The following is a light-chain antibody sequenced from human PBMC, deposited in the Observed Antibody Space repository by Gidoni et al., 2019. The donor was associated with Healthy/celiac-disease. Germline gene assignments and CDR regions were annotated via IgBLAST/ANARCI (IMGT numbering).Light chain of an antibody. V-gene: IGKV3-20*01. CDR1: QSVSSSY. CDR3: QQYGSSPQT. CDR2: GAS. J-gene: IGKJ4*01. Sequence: EIVLTQSPGTLSLSTGDRATLSCRASQSVSSSYLAWYQQKPGQAPRLLIYGASSRATGIPDRFSGSGSGTDFTLTISRLEPEDCAVYDCQQYGSSPQTFGGGTKVEIK.